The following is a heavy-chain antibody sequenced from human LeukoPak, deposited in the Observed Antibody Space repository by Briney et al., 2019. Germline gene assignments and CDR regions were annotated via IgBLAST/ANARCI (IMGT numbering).Heavy chain of an antibody. D-gene: IGHD3-3*01. J-gene: IGHJ6*03. CDR1: GGTFSSYA. CDR2: IIPIFGTA. Sequence: SVKVSCKASGGTFSSYAISWVRQAPGQGLEWMGGIIPIFGTANYAQKFQGRVTITADESTSTAYMELSSLRSEDTAVYYCAAHGGITIFGVVTINYYMDVWGKGTTVTVSS. V-gene: IGHV1-69*13. CDR3: AAHGGITIFGVVTINYYMDV.